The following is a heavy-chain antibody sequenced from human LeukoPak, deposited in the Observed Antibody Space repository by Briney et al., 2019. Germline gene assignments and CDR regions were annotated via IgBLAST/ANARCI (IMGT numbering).Heavy chain of an antibody. CDR2: ISAYNGNT. Sequence: ASVKVSCKASGYTFTSYGISWVRQAPGQGLEWMGWISAYNGNTNYAQKLQGRVTMTTDTSTSTAYMELRSLRSDDTAVYYCARSRSIGLVIEDFDYWGQGTLVTVSS. CDR1: GYTFTSYG. J-gene: IGHJ4*02. V-gene: IGHV1-18*01. CDR3: ARSRSIGLVIEDFDY. D-gene: IGHD3/OR15-3a*01.